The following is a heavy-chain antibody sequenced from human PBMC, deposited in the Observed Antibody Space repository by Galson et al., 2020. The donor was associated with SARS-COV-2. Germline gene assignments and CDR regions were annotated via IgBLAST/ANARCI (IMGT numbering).Heavy chain of an antibody. Sequence: GESLKISCKGSGYSFTSYWIGWVRQMPGKGLEWMGIIYPGDSDTSYSPSFQGQVTISADKSISTAYLQWSSLKASDTAMYYCARQSSWYHNYYYYCGMDVWGQGTTVTVSS. CDR1: GYSFTSYW. CDR2: IYPGDSDT. CDR3: ARQSSWYHNYYYYCGMDV. J-gene: IGHJ6*02. D-gene: IGHD6-13*01. V-gene: IGHV5-51*01.